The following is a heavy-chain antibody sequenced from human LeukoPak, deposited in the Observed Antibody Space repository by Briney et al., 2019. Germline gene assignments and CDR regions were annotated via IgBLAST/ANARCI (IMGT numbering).Heavy chain of an antibody. CDR1: GFTVSSNY. J-gene: IGHJ6*03. Sequence: PEGSLRLSCAASGFTVSSNYMSWVRQAPGKGLEWVSVIYSGGSTYYTDSVKGRFAISRDNSKNTLYLQMNSLRAEDTAVYYCARVKAGYYYYMDVWGKGTTVTVSS. CDR3: ARVKAGYYYYMDV. CDR2: IYSGGST. D-gene: IGHD3-10*01. V-gene: IGHV3-53*01.